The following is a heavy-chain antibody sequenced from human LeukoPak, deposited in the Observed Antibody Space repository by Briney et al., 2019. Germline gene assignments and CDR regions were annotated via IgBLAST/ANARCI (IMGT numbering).Heavy chain of an antibody. Sequence: PGGSLRLSCAASGFTFSSYSMNWVRQAPGKGLEWVSSISSSSGYIYYADSVKGRFTISRDNAKNSLYLQMNSLRAEDTAVYYCASTMYYGSGSRNYWGQGTLVTVSS. J-gene: IGHJ4*02. D-gene: IGHD3-10*01. CDR3: ASTMYYGSGSRNY. CDR1: GFTFSSYS. CDR2: ISSSSGYI. V-gene: IGHV3-21*01.